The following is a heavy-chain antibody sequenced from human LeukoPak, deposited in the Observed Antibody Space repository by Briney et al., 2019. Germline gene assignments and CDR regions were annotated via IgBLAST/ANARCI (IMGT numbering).Heavy chain of an antibody. Sequence: PGGSLRLSCAASGFTFSYYWMTWVRQAPGKGLEWVANIKQDGSEKYYVDSVKGRFTISRDNAKNSLYLQMNSLRAEDTAVYYCARDRGVYCSSGTCEAPYWGQGTLVTVSS. CDR1: GFTFSYYW. CDR2: IKQDGSEK. CDR3: ARDRGVYCSSGTCEAPY. V-gene: IGHV3-7*05. D-gene: IGHD2-15*01. J-gene: IGHJ4*02.